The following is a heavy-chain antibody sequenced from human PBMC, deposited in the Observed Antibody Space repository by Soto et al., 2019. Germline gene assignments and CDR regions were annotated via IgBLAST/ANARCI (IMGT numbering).Heavy chain of an antibody. Sequence: QVQLVESGGGVAQPGRSLRLSCVASGFTFSTYALHWVRQAPGKGLDWVAVISYDGRREYYAESVKGRFTISRDNSKNTLYIQMNSLRVNDTAVYYCARPPFGVSDDYYNGMDVWGQGTTVTVSS. CDR2: ISYDGRRE. D-gene: IGHD5-12*01. CDR3: ARPPFGVSDDYYNGMDV. V-gene: IGHV3-30*04. J-gene: IGHJ6*02. CDR1: GFTFSTYA.